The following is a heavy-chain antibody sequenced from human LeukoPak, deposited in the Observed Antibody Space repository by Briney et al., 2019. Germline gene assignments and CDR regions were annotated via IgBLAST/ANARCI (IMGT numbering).Heavy chain of an antibody. J-gene: IGHJ4*02. Sequence: SEALSLTCTVSGGSISGFHWSWIRQPPGKGLEYIGDVFYSGGTNYNSSLKSRLTISVDTSRNQFSLKLTSVTAADTAVYYCARAGPIYYGDYGKWGQGTLVTVSS. CDR1: GGSISGFH. D-gene: IGHD4-17*01. CDR3: ARAGPIYYGDYGK. CDR2: VFYSGGT. V-gene: IGHV4-59*08.